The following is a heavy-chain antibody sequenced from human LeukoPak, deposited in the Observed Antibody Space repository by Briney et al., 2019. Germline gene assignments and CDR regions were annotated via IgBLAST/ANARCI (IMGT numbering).Heavy chain of an antibody. CDR3: ARARYYYDSSGYYFVGSEHDY. J-gene: IGHJ4*02. Sequence: GASVKVSCKASGYTFTGYAMNWVRQAPGQGLEWMGWINTNTGNPTYAQGFTGRFVFSLDTSVSTAYLQISSLKAEDTAVYYCARARYYYDSSGYYFVGSEHDYWGQGTLVTVSS. CDR1: GYTFTGYA. D-gene: IGHD3-22*01. V-gene: IGHV7-4-1*02. CDR2: INTNTGNP.